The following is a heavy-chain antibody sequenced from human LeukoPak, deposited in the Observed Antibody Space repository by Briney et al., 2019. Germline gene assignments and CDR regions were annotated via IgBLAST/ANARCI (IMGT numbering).Heavy chain of an antibody. Sequence: GASVKVSCKASGYTFTGYYMHWVRQAPGQGLEWMGWINPNSGGTNYAQKFQGRVTMTRDTSISTAYMELSRLRSDDTAVYYCARNRGSGHTPTGFDYWGQGTLVTVSS. CDR2: INPNSGGT. CDR3: ARNRGSGHTPTGFDY. V-gene: IGHV1-2*02. D-gene: IGHD3-10*01. CDR1: GYTFTGYY. J-gene: IGHJ4*02.